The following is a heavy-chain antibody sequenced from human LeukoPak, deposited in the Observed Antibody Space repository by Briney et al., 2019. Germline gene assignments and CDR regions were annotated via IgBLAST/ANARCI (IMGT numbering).Heavy chain of an antibody. D-gene: IGHD3-16*01. CDR2: IYSSGST. V-gene: IGHV4-4*07. CDR3: AREGKWLGGHYYYMDV. Sequence: SETLSLTCNVSGGSINDYYWSWIRQSAGKGLEWMGRIYSSGSTNDNPSLKSRVTLSVDTSKNQFSLKLRSVTAADTAVYFCAREGKWLGGHYYYMDVWGEGIMVTVS. CDR1: GGSINDYY. J-gene: IGHJ6*03.